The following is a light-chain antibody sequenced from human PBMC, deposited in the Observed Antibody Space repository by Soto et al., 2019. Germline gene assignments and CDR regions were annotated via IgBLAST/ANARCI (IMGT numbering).Light chain of an antibody. J-gene: IGLJ2*01. CDR3: SSYSSSSTDVL. CDR1: SNDVGGYKY. CDR2: DVS. Sequence: QSALTQPASVSGSPGQSITISCTGTSNDVGGYKYVSWYQQYPGKVPKLMIYDVSNRPSGVPDRFSGTKSGNTASLTISGLQAEDEADYYCSSYSSSSTDVLFGGGTKVTVL. V-gene: IGLV2-14*01.